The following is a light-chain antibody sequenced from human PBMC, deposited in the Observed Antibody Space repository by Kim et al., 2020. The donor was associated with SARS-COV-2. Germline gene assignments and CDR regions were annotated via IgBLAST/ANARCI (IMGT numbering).Light chain of an antibody. J-gene: IGLJ2*01. V-gene: IGLV1-47*01. Sequence: QSALTQPPSASATPGQRVTISCSGSSSNIGSNYVYWYQQLPGTAPKLLIYRNNQRPSGVPDRFSGSKSDTSASLAISGLRSDSEADYYCAAWDDSLRGVVFGGGTRLTVL. CDR1: SSNIGSNY. CDR2: RNN. CDR3: AAWDDSLRGVV.